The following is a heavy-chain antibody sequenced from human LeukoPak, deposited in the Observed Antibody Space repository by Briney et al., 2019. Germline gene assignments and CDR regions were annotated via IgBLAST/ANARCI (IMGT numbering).Heavy chain of an antibody. D-gene: IGHD6-19*01. CDR2: ISGSGGST. V-gene: IGHV3-23*01. CDR1: GFTFSSYA. J-gene: IGHJ3*02. Sequence: PGVSLRLSCAASGFTFSSYAMSWVRQAPGKGLEWVSAISGSGGSTYYADSVKGRFTISRDNSKNTLYPQMNSLRAEDTAVYYCAKSQQWLVRGAFDIWGQGTMVTVSS. CDR3: AKSQQWLVRGAFDI.